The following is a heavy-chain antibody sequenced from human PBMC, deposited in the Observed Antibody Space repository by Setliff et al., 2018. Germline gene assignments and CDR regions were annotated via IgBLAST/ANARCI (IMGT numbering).Heavy chain of an antibody. CDR2: IKQDGSEK. J-gene: IGHJ4*02. V-gene: IGHV3-7*01. Sequence: GSLRLSCAASGLTFSRYWMSWVRQAPGKGLEWVANIKQDGSEKYYVDSVKGRFTISRDNAKNSLYLQMNSLRAEDTAVYYCARDGGEYWGQGTLVTVSS. CDR3: ARDGGEY. CDR1: GLTFSRYW. D-gene: IGHD3-16*01.